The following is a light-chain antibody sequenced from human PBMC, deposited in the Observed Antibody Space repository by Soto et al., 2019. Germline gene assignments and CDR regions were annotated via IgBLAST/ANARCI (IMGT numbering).Light chain of an antibody. CDR1: QSVSSN. V-gene: IGKV3-15*01. J-gene: IGKJ2*01. CDR2: GAS. CDR3: QQYNNWRS. Sequence: EIVMTQSPATLSVSPGETATLSCRASQSVSSNLAWYQQKPGQAPRLLIYGASNRTTGNPARFSGSGSGTEFTLTISSLQSEDFAVYYCQQYNNWRSFGQGTKLEIK.